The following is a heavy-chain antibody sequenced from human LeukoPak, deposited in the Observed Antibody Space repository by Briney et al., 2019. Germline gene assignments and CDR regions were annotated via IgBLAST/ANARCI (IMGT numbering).Heavy chain of an antibody. CDR1: EFSVGSNY. Sequence: GGSLRLSCAASEFSVGSNYMTWVRQAPGKGLEWVSLIYSGGSTYYADSVKGRFTISRDNSKNTLYLQMNSLRAEDTAVYYCARAYYYDSSGEAFDIWGQGTMVTVSS. V-gene: IGHV3-66*01. D-gene: IGHD3-22*01. CDR3: ARAYYYDSSGEAFDI. CDR2: IYSGGST. J-gene: IGHJ3*02.